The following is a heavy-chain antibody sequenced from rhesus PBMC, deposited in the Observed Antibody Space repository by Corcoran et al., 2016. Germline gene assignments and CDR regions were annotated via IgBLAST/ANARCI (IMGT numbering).Heavy chain of an antibody. J-gene: IGHJ5-1*01. V-gene: IGHV4-147*01. CDR3: ARSGGGIRYNRFDV. Sequence: QVQLQESGPGLVKPSETLPLTCAVSGASISSNYWSWIRQPPGKGLEWIGYISGGSGSTSYHPTLKSRGTSAKGASKNQVSLKRSSVAAADTAVYYCARSGGGIRYNRFDVWGAGVLVTVSS. D-gene: IGHD6-25*01. CDR2: ISGGSGST. CDR1: GASISSNY.